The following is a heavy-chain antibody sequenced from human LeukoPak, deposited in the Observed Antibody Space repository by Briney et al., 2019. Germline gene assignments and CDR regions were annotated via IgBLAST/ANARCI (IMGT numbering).Heavy chain of an antibody. CDR2: IIPILGIA. CDR1: GGTFSSYT. Sequence: ASVKVSCKASGGTFSSYTISWVRQAPGQGLEWMGRIIPILGIANYAQKFQGRVTITADKSTSTAYMELSSLRSEDTAVYHCASTGHTMTPLLDYWGQGTLVTVSS. D-gene: IGHD3-22*01. V-gene: IGHV1-69*02. J-gene: IGHJ4*02. CDR3: ASTGHTMTPLLDY.